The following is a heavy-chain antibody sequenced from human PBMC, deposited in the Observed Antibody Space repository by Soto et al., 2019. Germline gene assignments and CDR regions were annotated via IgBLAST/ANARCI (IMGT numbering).Heavy chain of an antibody. CDR2: IYHSGST. J-gene: IGHJ5*02. Sequence: SETLSLTXAVSGGSISSGDYSWSWIRQPPGKGLEWIGYIYHSGSTYYNPSLKSRVTISVDRSKNQFSLKLSSVTAADTAVYYCARGTPHYYGSGQNWFDPWGQGTLVTVSS. V-gene: IGHV4-30-2*01. CDR1: GGSISSGDYS. D-gene: IGHD3-10*01. CDR3: ARGTPHYYGSGQNWFDP.